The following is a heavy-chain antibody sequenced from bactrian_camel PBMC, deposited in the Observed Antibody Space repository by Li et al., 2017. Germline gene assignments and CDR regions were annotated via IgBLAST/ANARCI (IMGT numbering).Heavy chain of an antibody. D-gene: IGHD1*01. V-gene: IGHV3S40*01. CDR2: TSIGGGAS. Sequence: VQLVESGGGSVQPGGSLNLSCVITGDPYGRGYVGWFRQAPGKEREWVALTSIGGGASKYSDSVKGRFTISRDSAENSVYLQMNNLKPDDTAVYYCAADRLACLGSTWSGESLKWNYWGQGTQVTVS. J-gene: IGHJ4*01. CDR1: GDPYGRGY. CDR3: AADRLACLGSTWSGESLKWNY.